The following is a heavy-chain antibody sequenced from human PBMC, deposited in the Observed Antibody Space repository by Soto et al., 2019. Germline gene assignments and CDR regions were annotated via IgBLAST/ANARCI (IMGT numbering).Heavy chain of an antibody. J-gene: IGHJ6*02. Sequence: PSQTLSLTCAISGDSVSSNSAAWNWIRQSPSRGLEWLGRTYYRSKWYNDYAVSVKSRITINPDTSKNQFSLQLNSVTPEDTAVYYCARELVDYDSSGYYYYGMDVWGQGTTVTVSS. D-gene: IGHD3-22*01. CDR3: ARELVDYDSSGYYYYGMDV. V-gene: IGHV6-1*01. CDR2: TYYRSKWYN. CDR1: GDSVSSNSAA.